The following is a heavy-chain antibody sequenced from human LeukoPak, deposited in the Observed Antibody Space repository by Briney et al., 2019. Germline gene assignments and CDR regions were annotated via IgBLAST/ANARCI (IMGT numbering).Heavy chain of an antibody. V-gene: IGHV4-31*03. CDR1: GGSISSGNYW. J-gene: IGHJ4*02. CDR2: VYYSGST. D-gene: IGHD2-2*02. Sequence: SETLSLTCTVSGGSISSGNYWWSWIRQHPGKGLEWIGYVYYSGSTYYNPSLKSRASISVDTSKNQFSLKLSSVTAADTAVYYCAISDGYCSSTTCYNPFDYWGQGTLVTVS. CDR3: AISDGYCSSTTCYNPFDY.